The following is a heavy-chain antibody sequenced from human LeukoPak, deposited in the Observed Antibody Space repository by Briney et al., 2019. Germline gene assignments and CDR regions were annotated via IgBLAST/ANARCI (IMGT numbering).Heavy chain of an antibody. J-gene: IGHJ3*02. D-gene: IGHD3-22*01. Sequence: PGGSLRLSCAASGFTFSNYEMNWVRQAPGKGLEWVSYISGSDTGIYYADSVKGRFTISRDNTKNSLHLQMNSLRAEDTAVYYCATYYYDSSGYYPDAFDIWGQGTMVTVSS. CDR2: ISGSDTGI. CDR1: GFTFSNYE. V-gene: IGHV3-48*03. CDR3: ATYYYDSSGYYPDAFDI.